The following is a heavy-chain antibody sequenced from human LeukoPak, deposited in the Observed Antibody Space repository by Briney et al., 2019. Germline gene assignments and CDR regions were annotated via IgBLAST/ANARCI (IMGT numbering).Heavy chain of an antibody. CDR1: GGSISSYY. CDR3: ARGGYSYGYLGYFDY. J-gene: IGHJ4*02. D-gene: IGHD5-18*01. Sequence: SETLSLTCTVSGGSISSYYWSWLRQPAGKGLEGIGRIYTSGSTNYNPSLKSRVTISVDTSKNQFSLKLSSVTAADTAVYYCARGGYSYGYLGYFDYWGQGTLVTVSS. CDR2: IYTSGST. V-gene: IGHV4-4*07.